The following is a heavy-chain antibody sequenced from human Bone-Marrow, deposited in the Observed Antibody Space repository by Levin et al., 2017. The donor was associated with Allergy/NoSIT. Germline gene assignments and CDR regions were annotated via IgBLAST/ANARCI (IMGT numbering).Heavy chain of an antibody. CDR2: ISYSGST. V-gene: IGHV4-59*08. CDR1: GGSINNYY. Sequence: RSSETLSLTCTVSGGSINNYYWSWIRQPPGKGLEWLGYISYSGSTDYNPSLKSRVTMSVDTSKNQFSLKLSSVTAADTAIYYCARHDVCTTDVCFRMWWWFDPWGQGALVTVSS. CDR3: ARHDVCTTDVCFRMWWWFDP. D-gene: IGHD2-8*01. J-gene: IGHJ5*02.